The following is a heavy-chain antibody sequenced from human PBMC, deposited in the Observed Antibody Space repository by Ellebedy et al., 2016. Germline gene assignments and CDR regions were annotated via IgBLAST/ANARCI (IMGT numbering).Heavy chain of an antibody. CDR3: VKTFHADSSFDF. Sequence: GGSLRLSCAASGFSLRIYDMNWVRQVPGKGLEWVGRIKSNPTGGKADYATFVKGRFTISRDDSKTMLYLQMDSLQTEDTAIYYCVKTFHADSSFDFWGQGTLVTVSS. D-gene: IGHD3-22*01. V-gene: IGHV3-15*01. CDR2: IKSNPTGGKA. CDR1: GFSLRIYD. J-gene: IGHJ4*02.